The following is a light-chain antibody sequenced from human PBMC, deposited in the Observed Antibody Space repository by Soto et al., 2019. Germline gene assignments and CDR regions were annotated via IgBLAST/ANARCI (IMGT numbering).Light chain of an antibody. CDR3: QKYNSYLWK. V-gene: IGKV1-5*01. J-gene: IGKJ1*01. CDR2: DAS. CDR1: QSISSW. Sequence: DIQMTQSPSTLSASVVDRVTITFRASQSISSWLAWYQQKPGKAPKLLIYDASSLESGVPSRFSGSGSGTEFTLTISSLQPDDFATYYCQKYNSYLWKFGQGTKVDIK.